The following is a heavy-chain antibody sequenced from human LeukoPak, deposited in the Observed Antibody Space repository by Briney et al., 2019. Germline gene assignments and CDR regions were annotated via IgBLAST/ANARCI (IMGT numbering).Heavy chain of an antibody. CDR3: ARGSKGIVVVPAAPKKDYYYYMDV. CDR2: MNPNSGNT. J-gene: IGHJ6*03. Sequence: ASVKVSCKASGYTFTSYDINWLRQATGQGLEWMGWMNPNSGNTGYAQKFQGRVTMTRNTSISTAYMELSSLRSEDTAVYYCARGSKGIVVVPAAPKKDYYYYMDVWGKGTTVTVSS. V-gene: IGHV1-8*01. D-gene: IGHD2-2*01. CDR1: GYTFTSYD.